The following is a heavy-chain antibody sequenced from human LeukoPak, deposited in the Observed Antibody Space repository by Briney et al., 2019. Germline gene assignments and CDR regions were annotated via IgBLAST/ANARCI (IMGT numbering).Heavy chain of an antibody. V-gene: IGHV4-39*07. Sequence: SETLSLTCTVSGGSISSSSYYWGWIRQPPGKGLEWIGSIYYSGSTYYNPSLKSRVTISVDTSKNQFSLKLSSVTAADTAVYYCARDRARGRRLDSGYDPRGDNWFDPWGQGTLVTVSS. CDR3: ARDRARGRRLDSGYDPRGDNWFDP. CDR1: GGSISSSSYY. CDR2: IYYSGST. D-gene: IGHD5-12*01. J-gene: IGHJ5*02.